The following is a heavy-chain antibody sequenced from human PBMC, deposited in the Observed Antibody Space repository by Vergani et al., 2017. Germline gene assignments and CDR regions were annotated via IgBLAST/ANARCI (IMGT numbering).Heavy chain of an antibody. CDR1: GFTFSSYR. CDR3: ARGGSYVY. D-gene: IGHD1-26*01. J-gene: IGHJ4*02. CDR2: IKQDGSEK. Sequence: EVQLVESGGGLVQPGGSLRLSCAASGFTFSSYRMSWVRKAPGKGVEWVANIKQDGSEKYYVDTVKGRFTSSRDNAKNSLYLQMNSLRAEDTAVYYGARGGSYVYWGQGTLVTVSS. V-gene: IGHV3-7*04.